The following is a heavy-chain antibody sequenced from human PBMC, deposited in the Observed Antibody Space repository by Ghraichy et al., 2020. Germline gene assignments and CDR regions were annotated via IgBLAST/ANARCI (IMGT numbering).Heavy chain of an antibody. CDR2: IYYTGST. CDR1: GGSISNYY. V-gene: IGHV4-59*01. Sequence: SETLSLTCAVSGGSISNYYWSWIRQPPGKGLEWIGYIYYTGSTNYNPSLKSRVTISVDTSKNQFSLRLTSVTAADTAMYYCARGRGSWYLDPFDIWGQGTMVTVSS. D-gene: IGHD6-13*01. CDR3: ARGRGSWYLDPFDI. J-gene: IGHJ3*02.